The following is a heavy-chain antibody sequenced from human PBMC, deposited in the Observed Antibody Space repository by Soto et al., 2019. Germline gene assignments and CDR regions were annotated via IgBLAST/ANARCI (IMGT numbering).Heavy chain of an antibody. CDR2: ISGSGGST. CDR1: GFTFSSYA. D-gene: IGHD2-2*01. Sequence: GGSLRLSCAASGFTFSSYAMSWVRQAPGKGLEWVSAISGSGGSTYYADSVKGRFTISRDNSKNTLYLQMNSLRAEDTAVYYCAKEGRWWDIVLVPAGIEYWGQGTLVTVSS. V-gene: IGHV3-23*01. CDR3: AKEGRWWDIVLVPAGIEY. J-gene: IGHJ4*02.